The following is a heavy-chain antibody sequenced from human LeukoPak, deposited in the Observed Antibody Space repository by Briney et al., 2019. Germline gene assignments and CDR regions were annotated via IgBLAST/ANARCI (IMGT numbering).Heavy chain of an antibody. CDR2: IIPIFGTA. D-gene: IGHD4-17*01. CDR1: GGTFSSYA. Sequence: SVKVSCKASGGTFSSYAISWVRQAPGQGLEWMGRIIPIFGTANYAQKFQGRVTITADKSTSTAYMELSSLRSEDTAVYYCARVGRNRDYGDYVRWFDPWGQGTLVTVSS. CDR3: ARVGRNRDYGDYVRWFDP. J-gene: IGHJ5*02. V-gene: IGHV1-69*06.